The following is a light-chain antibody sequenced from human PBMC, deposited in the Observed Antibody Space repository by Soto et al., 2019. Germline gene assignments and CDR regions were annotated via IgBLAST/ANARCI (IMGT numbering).Light chain of an antibody. CDR1: SSNIGDNA. Sequence: QSVLIQPPSVSGAPGQTVTISCSGSSSNIGDNAVTWYRQVPGKAPRLLIYYDDLLPSGVSDRFSGSKSGTSASLAISGLQPEDEADYYCAARDDRLNGRVFGGGTKLTVL. CDR3: AARDDRLNGRV. V-gene: IGLV1-36*01. CDR2: YDD. J-gene: IGLJ2*01.